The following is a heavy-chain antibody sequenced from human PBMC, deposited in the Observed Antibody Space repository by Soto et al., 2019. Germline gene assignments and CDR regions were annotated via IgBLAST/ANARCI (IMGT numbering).Heavy chain of an antibody. Sequence: LSLTCTVSGGSISSGGYYWSWIRQHPGKGLEWIGYIYYSGSTYYNPSLKSRVTISVDTSKNQFSLKLSSVTAADTAVYYCARDSSLYCSGGSCLAFDIWGQGTMVTVSS. CDR2: IYYSGST. CDR3: ARDSSLYCSGGSCLAFDI. J-gene: IGHJ3*02. CDR1: GGSISSGGYY. D-gene: IGHD2-15*01. V-gene: IGHV4-31*03.